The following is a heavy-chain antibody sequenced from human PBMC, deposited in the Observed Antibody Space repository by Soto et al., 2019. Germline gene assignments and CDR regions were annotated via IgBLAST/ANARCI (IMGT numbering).Heavy chain of an antibody. J-gene: IGHJ4*02. CDR1: GFTFSSYS. V-gene: IGHV3-21*01. CDR2: ISSSSSYI. Sequence: GGSLRLSCAASGFTFSSYSMNWVRQAPGKGLEWVSSISSSSSYIYYADSVKGRFTISRDNAKNSLYLQMNSLRAEDTAVYYCARDSNYDYVWGSYRYGSYFDYWGQGTLVTVSS. CDR3: ARDSNYDYVWGSYRYGSYFDY. D-gene: IGHD3-16*02.